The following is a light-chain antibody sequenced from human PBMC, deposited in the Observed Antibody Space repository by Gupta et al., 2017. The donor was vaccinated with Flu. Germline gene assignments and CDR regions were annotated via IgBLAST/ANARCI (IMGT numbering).Light chain of an antibody. V-gene: IGKV1-5*03. CDR2: KAS. J-gene: IGKJ1*01. CDR3: QQYSTSPWT. CDR1: ESINSW. Sequence: DIQLTQSPSTLPASVGDRVTITCRATESINSWLAWYQQKPGKAPNLLIYKASTLESGVPSRFSGSGSGTDFTLTISSLQPDDFATYFCQQYSTSPWTFGLGTRVEI.